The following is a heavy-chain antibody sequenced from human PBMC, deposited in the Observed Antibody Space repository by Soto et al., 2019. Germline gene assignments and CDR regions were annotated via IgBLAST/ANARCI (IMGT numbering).Heavy chain of an antibody. CDR2: ISSNGGST. V-gene: IGHV3-64D*08. CDR3: VKLGRDTARDHYYYYYGMDV. D-gene: IGHD5-18*01. Sequence: GGSLRLSCSASGFTFSSYAMHWVRQAPGKGLEYVSAISSNGGSTYYADSVKGRFTISRDNSKNTLYLQMSSLRAEDTAVYYCVKLGRDTARDHYYYYYGMDVWGQGTTVTVSS. J-gene: IGHJ6*02. CDR1: GFTFSSYA.